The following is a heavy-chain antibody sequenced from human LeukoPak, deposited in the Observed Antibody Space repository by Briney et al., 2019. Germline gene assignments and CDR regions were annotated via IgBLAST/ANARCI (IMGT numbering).Heavy chain of an antibody. J-gene: IGHJ6*03. Sequence: PSETLSLTSTVSSGSISSNNYYWGWIRQPPGKGLEWIGSIYYTGSTFYNPSLKSRVTMSLDALKNQFTLKVTSVTATDTAVYYCARLVSYDVLTENFYKYYMDVWGKGTTVTVSS. D-gene: IGHD3-9*01. V-gene: IGHV4-39*01. CDR3: ARLVSYDVLTENFYKYYMDV. CDR1: SGSISSNNYY. CDR2: IYYTGST.